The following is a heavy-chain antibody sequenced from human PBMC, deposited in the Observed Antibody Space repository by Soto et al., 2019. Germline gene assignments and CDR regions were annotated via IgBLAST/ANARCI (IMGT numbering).Heavy chain of an antibody. CDR3: ARDMSVAGSFDY. V-gene: IGHV4-61*01. CDR1: GGSVSSGSYY. J-gene: IGHJ4*02. CDR2: IYYSGST. D-gene: IGHD6-19*01. Sequence: SETLSLTCTVSGGSVSSGSYYWSWIRQPPGKGLEWIGYIYYSGSTNYNPSLKSRVTISVDTSKNQFSLKLSSVTAAGTAVYYCARDMSVAGSFDYWGQGTLVTVSS.